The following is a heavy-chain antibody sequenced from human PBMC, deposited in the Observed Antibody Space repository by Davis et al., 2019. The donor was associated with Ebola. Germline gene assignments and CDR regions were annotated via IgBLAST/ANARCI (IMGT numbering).Heavy chain of an antibody. CDR3: ARGITMVQGANWFDP. Sequence: ASVKVSCKASGYTFTSYGISWVRQAPGQGLEWMGWISAYNGNTNYAQKLQGRVTMTTDTSASTAYMELRSLRSDDTAVYYCARGITMVQGANWFDPWGQGTLVTVSS. V-gene: IGHV1-18*01. D-gene: IGHD3-10*01. J-gene: IGHJ5*02. CDR2: ISAYNGNT. CDR1: GYTFTSYG.